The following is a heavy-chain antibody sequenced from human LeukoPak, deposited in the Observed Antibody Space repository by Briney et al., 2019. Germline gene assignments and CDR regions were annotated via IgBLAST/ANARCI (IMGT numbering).Heavy chain of an antibody. CDR3: ARRRIADYWFDP. V-gene: IGHV1-18*01. CDR1: GYTFTSYG. J-gene: IGHJ5*02. CDR2: ISAYNGNT. D-gene: IGHD6-13*01. Sequence: ASVKVSCKASGYTFTSYGISWVRQAPGQGLEWMGWISAYNGNTNYAQKLQGRVAMTTDTSTSTAYMELRSLRSDDTAVYYCARRRIADYWFDPWGQGTLVTVSS.